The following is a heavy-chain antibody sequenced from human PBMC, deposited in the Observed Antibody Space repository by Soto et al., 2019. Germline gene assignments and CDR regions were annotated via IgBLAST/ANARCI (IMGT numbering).Heavy chain of an antibody. V-gene: IGHV1-18*04. CDR1: GYTFTSYG. D-gene: IGHD4-4*01. J-gene: IGHJ6*02. CDR3: ARDGGDYSTGYYYGMDV. Sequence: ASVKVSCKASGYTFTSYGISCVRQAPGQVLEWMGWISAYNGNTNYAQKLQGRVTMTTDTSTSTAYMELRSLRSDDTAVYYCARDGGDYSTGYYYGMDVWGQGTTVTVS. CDR2: ISAYNGNT.